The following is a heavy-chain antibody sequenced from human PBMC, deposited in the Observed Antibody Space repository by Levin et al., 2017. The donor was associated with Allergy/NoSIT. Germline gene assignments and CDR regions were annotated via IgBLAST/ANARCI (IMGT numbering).Heavy chain of an antibody. D-gene: IGHD4-17*01. V-gene: IGHV3-13*04. Sequence: GESLKISCAASGFTFSSYDMHWVRQATGKGLEWVSAIATAGDTYYSGSVKGRFTISRENAKNSLSLPMNSLRAGDTAVYYCARDGGYGDSGIDYWGQGTLVTVSS. J-gene: IGHJ4*02. CDR3: ARDGGYGDSGIDY. CDR1: GFTFSSYD. CDR2: IATAGDT.